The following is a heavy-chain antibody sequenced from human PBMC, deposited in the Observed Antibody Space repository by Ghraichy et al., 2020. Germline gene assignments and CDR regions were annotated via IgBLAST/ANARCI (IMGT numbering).Heavy chain of an antibody. D-gene: IGHD3-10*01. CDR2: IYSGAGT. CDR1: GFSVSSNY. J-gene: IGHJ5*02. V-gene: IGHV3-53*01. CDR3: ARLNYNGTGTPTYHNWFDP. Sequence: GGLRLSCAASGFSVSSNYMSWVRQAPGKGLEWVSVIYSGAGTYYADSVRGRFTISRDNSQNTLYLQMDSLRAEDTAVYFCARLNYNGTGTPTYHNWFDPWGQGTLVTVSS.